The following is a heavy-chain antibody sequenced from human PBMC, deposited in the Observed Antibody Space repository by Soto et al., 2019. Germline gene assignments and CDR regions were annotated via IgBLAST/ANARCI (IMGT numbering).Heavy chain of an antibody. Sequence: SETLSLTCAVSGGSISSSNWWSWIRQPPGKGLEWIGEINHSGSTNYNPSLKSRVTISVDTSKNQFSLKLSSVTAADTAVYYCARVLTTVVTRAYYYGMDVWGQGTTVTVSS. V-gene: IGHV4-4*02. CDR3: ARVLTTVVTRAYYYGMDV. CDR2: INHSGST. CDR1: GGSISSSNW. J-gene: IGHJ6*02. D-gene: IGHD4-17*01.